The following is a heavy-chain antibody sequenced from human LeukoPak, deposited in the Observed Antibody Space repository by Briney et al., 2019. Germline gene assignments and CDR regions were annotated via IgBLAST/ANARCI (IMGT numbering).Heavy chain of an antibody. Sequence: SETLSLTCTVSGGSISSYYWSWIRQPPGKGLEWIGAIYYSGTTYYIPSLKSRVTISVDRSKNQFSLKLSSVTAADTAVYYCARDLGRGVTKPDAFDIWGQGTMVTVSS. CDR1: GGSISSYY. CDR3: ARDLGRGVTKPDAFDI. D-gene: IGHD3-10*01. J-gene: IGHJ3*02. CDR2: IYYSGTT. V-gene: IGHV4-59*12.